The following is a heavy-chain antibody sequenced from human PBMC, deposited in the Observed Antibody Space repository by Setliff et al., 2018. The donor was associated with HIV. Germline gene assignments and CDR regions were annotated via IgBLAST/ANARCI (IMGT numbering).Heavy chain of an antibody. D-gene: IGHD6-13*01. CDR3: ATQTGFYNSHWYDY. J-gene: IGHJ4*02. CDR2: INKDGHHT. V-gene: IGHV3-7*01. CDR1: GFTFSNAW. Sequence: GGSLRLSCAASGFTFSNAWMSWVRQAPGKGLEWVSLINKDGHHTLYADSVKGRFTIFRDNAKNSVFLQMNSLRAEDTGVYYCATQTGFYNSHWYDYWGQGTMVTVSS.